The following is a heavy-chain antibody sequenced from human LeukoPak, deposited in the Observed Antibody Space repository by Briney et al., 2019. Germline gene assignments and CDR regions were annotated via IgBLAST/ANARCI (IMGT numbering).Heavy chain of an antibody. D-gene: IGHD3-10*01. Sequence: GGSLRLSCAASGFTFSSYSMNWVRQAPGKGLEWVSSISSSSSYIYYADSVKGRFTISRDNAKNSPYLQMNSLRAEDTAVYYCARVTDLKSGALDYWGQGTLVTVSS. J-gene: IGHJ4*02. CDR3: ARVTDLKSGALDY. V-gene: IGHV3-21*01. CDR1: GFTFSSYS. CDR2: ISSSSSYI.